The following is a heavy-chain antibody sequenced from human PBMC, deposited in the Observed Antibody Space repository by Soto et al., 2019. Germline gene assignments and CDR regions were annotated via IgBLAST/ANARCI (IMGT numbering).Heavy chain of an antibody. CDR2: IYYTGTT. Sequence: PSETLSLTCTVSGGSITSSYYWGWIRQPPGKGLEWIGYIYYTGTTNYNPSLKSRVTMSVDTSKNQFSLKLSSVTTADTAVYYCARGWGGYFQHWGQGTLVTVSS. V-gene: IGHV4-59*13. D-gene: IGHD7-27*01. CDR3: ARGWGGYFQH. CDR1: GGSITSSYY. J-gene: IGHJ1*01.